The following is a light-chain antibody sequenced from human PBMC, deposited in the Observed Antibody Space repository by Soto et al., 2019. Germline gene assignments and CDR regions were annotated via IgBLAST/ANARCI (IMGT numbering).Light chain of an antibody. CDR3: AAWDDSLNGSWV. J-gene: IGLJ3*02. V-gene: IGLV1-44*01. CDR2: INN. CDR1: TSNIGGNS. Sequence: QSVLTQPPSASGTPGQRVTISCSGSTSNIGGNSVNWYQQLPGTAPKLLIYINNHRPSGVPDRFSGSKSGTSASLAISGLQSEDEADYYCAAWDDSLNGSWVFGGGTKVTVL.